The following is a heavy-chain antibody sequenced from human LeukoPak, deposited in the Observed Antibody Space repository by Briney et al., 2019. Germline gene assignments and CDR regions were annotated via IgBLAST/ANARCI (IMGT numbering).Heavy chain of an antibody. CDR1: GFTFSSYS. CDR2: ISSSSSYI. J-gene: IGHJ4*02. Sequence: TGGSLRLSCAASGFTFSSYSMNWVRQAPGKGLEWVSSISSSSSYIYYADSVKGRFTISRDNAKNSLYLRMNSLRAEDTAVYYCARVWRAEYEQQLGGLFDYWGQGTLVTVSS. CDR3: ARVWRAEYEQQLGGLFDY. D-gene: IGHD6-13*01. V-gene: IGHV3-21*01.